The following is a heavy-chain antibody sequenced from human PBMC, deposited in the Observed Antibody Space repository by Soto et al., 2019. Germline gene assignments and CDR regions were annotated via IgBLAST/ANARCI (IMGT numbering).Heavy chain of an antibody. CDR3: ASAYYGSGSYWGFDY. Sequence: GGSLRLSCAASGFIFRSYAMSWVRQAPGKGLEWVSSISGSGGSTNYADPVKGRFTISRDNSKNTLYLHLNSLRAEDTALYYCASAYYGSGSYWGFDYWGQGTLVTVSS. CDR2: ISGSGGST. D-gene: IGHD3-10*01. CDR1: GFIFRSYA. J-gene: IGHJ4*02. V-gene: IGHV3-23*01.